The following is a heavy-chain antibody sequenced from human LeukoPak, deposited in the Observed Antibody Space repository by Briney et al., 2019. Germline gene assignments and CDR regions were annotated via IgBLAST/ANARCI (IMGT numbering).Heavy chain of an antibody. CDR1: GYTLTELS. CDR3: ATGVWFGELEGN. CDR2: FDPEDGET. J-gene: IGHJ4*02. V-gene: IGHV1-24*01. D-gene: IGHD3-10*01. Sequence: ASVKVSCKVSGYTLTELSMHWVRQAPGKGLEWMGGFDPEDGETIYAQKSQGRVTMTEDTSTDTAYMELSSLRSEDTAVYYCATGVWFGELEGNWGQGTLVTVSS.